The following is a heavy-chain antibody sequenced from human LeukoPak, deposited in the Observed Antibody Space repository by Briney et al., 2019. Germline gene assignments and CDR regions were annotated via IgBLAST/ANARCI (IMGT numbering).Heavy chain of an antibody. CDR2: INPSGGST. V-gene: IGHV1-46*01. Sequence: ASVKVSCKASGYTFTSYGISWVRQAPGQGLEWMGIINPSGGSTSYAQKFQGRVTMTRDTSTSTVYMELSSLRSEDTAVYYCARGVVVVVAATYWFDPWGQGTLVTVSS. CDR3: ARGVVVVVAATYWFDP. J-gene: IGHJ5*02. D-gene: IGHD2-15*01. CDR1: GYTFTSYG.